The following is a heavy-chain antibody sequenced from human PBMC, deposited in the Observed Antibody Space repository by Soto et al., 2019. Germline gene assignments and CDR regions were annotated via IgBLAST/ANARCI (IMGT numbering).Heavy chain of an antibody. CDR1: GGSISSYY. J-gene: IGHJ1*01. CDR2: IYYSGST. CDR3: AGHTGYCSGGSCSIEYFQH. V-gene: IGHV4-59*01. Sequence: SETLSLTXTVSGGSISSYYWSWIRQPPGKGLEWIGYIYYSGSTNYNPSLKSRVTISVDTSKNQFSLKLSSVTAADTAVYYCAGHTGYCSGGSCSIEYFQHWGQGTLVTVSS. D-gene: IGHD2-15*01.